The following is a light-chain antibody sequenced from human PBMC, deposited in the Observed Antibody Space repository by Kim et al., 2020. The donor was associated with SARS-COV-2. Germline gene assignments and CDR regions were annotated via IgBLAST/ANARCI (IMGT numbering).Light chain of an antibody. V-gene: IGKV1-9*01. J-gene: IGKJ4*01. CDR3: QQLNSYPPT. CDR1: QGISSY. CDR2: AAS. Sequence: IQLTQSPSSLSASVGDRVTITCRASQGISSYLAWYQQKPGKAPKLLIYAASTLQSGVPSRFSGSGSGTDFTLTISSLHPEDFATYYCQQLNSYPPTFGGGTKVDIK.